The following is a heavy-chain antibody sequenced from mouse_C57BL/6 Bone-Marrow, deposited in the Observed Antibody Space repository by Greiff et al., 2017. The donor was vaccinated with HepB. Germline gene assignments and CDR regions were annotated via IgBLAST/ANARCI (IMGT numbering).Heavy chain of an antibody. CDR1: GYTFTSYW. D-gene: IGHD1-1*01. J-gene: IGHJ2*01. CDR2: IHPNSGST. Sequence: VQLKQPGAELIKPGASVKLSCKASGYTFTSYWMHWVKQRPGQGLEWIGMIHPNSGSTNYNEKFKSKATLTVDKSSSTAYMQLSSLTSEDSAVYYCARRGVVAPYFDYWGQGTTLTVSS. CDR3: ARRGVVAPYFDY. V-gene: IGHV1-64*01.